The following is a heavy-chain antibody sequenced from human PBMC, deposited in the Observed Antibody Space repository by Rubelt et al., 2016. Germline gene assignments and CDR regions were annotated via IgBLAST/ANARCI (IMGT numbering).Heavy chain of an antibody. CDR1: GFSLSTSGVG. D-gene: IGHD3-10*01. CDR2: IYWNDK. J-gene: IGHJ4*02. V-gene: IGHV2-5*01. Sequence: QITLKESGPTLVKPTQTLTLTCTFSGFSLSTSGVGVGWIRQPPGKALEWLALIYWNDKRYSPSLKSRLTITKDTSKNQVVLTMTNMDPVDTATYYCAHEAYSGSVRTPNYWGQGTLVTVSS. CDR3: AHEAYSGSVRTPNY.